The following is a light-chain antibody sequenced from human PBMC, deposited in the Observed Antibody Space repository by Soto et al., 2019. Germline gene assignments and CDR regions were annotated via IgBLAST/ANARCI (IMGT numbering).Light chain of an antibody. CDR1: QSINIY. V-gene: IGKV3-11*01. Sequence: EIVLTQSPATLSLSPGERATLSCRASQSINIYLAWYQQKPGQAPRLLIYDASNRATGIPARFSGSGSATDFTLTISSLEPEDVAVYFCQQRTTWPITFGQGTRLEI. CDR2: DAS. J-gene: IGKJ5*01. CDR3: QQRTTWPIT.